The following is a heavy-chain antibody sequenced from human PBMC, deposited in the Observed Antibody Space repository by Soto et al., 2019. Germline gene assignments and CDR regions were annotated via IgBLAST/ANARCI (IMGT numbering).Heavy chain of an antibody. CDR2: ISGYNGNT. CDR3: AATGGNYFGLDV. CDR1: DNTFTHYG. D-gene: IGHD2-8*02. Sequence: ASVKVSCKSSDNTFTHYGINWVRQAPGQGLEWMGWISGYNGNTKYAQKFQDRVTMTADTSTRTAFMEVRSLTSDDTGVYFCAATGGNYFGLDVWGHGTTVTVSS. V-gene: IGHV1-18*01. J-gene: IGHJ6*02.